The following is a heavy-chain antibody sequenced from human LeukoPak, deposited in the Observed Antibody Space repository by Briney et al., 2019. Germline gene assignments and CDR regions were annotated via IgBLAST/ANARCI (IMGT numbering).Heavy chain of an antibody. J-gene: IGHJ4*02. CDR2: ISGSGGST. V-gene: IGHV3-23*01. CDR1: GFTFSSYA. D-gene: IGHD6-19*01. Sequence: GGSLRLSCAASGFTFSSYAMSWVRQAPGKGLEWVSAISGSGGSTYYADSVKGRLTISRDNSKNTLYLQMNSLRAEDTAVYYCAKGEAVAGDYFDYWGQGTLVTVSS. CDR3: AKGEAVAGDYFDY.